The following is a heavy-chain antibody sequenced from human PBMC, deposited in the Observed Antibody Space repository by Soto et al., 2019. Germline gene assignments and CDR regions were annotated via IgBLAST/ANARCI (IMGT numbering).Heavy chain of an antibody. CDR2: ISYDGTDE. Sequence: QVQLVESGGGVVQPGRSLRLSCAASGFSFSSYRMHWVRQAPGKGLEWVAMISYDGTDEHYADSVKGRFTISRDNSKNAVYLQMNSMRAEDTPVYYCAKQESDWNAHFDYWGQGTLVTVSS. CDR3: AKQESDWNAHFDY. J-gene: IGHJ4*02. D-gene: IGHD1-1*01. V-gene: IGHV3-30*18. CDR1: GFSFSSYR.